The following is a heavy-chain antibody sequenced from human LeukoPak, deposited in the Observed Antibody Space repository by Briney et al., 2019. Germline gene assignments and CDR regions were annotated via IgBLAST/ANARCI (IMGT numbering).Heavy chain of an antibody. V-gene: IGHV1-24*01. CDR2: FDPEDGET. CDR1: GYTLTDLC. D-gene: IGHD4/OR15-4a*01. CDR3: ATHLWCGDAFDI. Sequence: ASVKVSCKVSGYTLTDLCMHWVRQAPGKGLEWMGGFDPEDGETIYAQKFQGRVTMTEDTSTDTAYMELSSLRSEDTAVYSRATHLWCGDAFDIWGQGTMVTVSS. J-gene: IGHJ3*02.